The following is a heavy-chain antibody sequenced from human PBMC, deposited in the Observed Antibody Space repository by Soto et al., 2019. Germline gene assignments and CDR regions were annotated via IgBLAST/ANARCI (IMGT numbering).Heavy chain of an antibody. Sequence: SETQCLTCAVYGGSLSSSSWWTWVRQPPGKGLEWIGEIYHSGSTNYNPSLKSRVTISVDKSKNQFSLKLTSMTAADTAIYYCAKERGGWCEIWGQGTMVTVSS. CDR1: GGSLSSSSW. CDR3: AKERGGWCEI. V-gene: IGHV4-4*02. CDR2: IYHSGST. D-gene: IGHD2-21*01. J-gene: IGHJ3*02.